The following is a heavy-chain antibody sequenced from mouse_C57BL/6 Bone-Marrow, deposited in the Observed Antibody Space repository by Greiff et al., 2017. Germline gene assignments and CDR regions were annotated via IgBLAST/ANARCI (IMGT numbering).Heavy chain of an antibody. CDR1: GYTFTSYD. CDR3: ARDYGSSYWYCDV. J-gene: IGHJ1*03. CDR2: IYPRDGST. Sequence: VQLQQSGPELVKPGASVKLSCKASGYTFTSYDITWVRQRPGQGLEWIGWIYPRDGSTKYNEKFKGKATLTEDTSSSTAYMELHSLTSEDSAVFFCARDYGSSYWYCDVWGTGTTVTVSS. D-gene: IGHD1-1*01. V-gene: IGHV1-85*01.